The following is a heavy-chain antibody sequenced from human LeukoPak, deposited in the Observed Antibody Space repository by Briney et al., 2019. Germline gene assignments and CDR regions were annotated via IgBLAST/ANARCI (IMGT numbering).Heavy chain of an antibody. CDR2: IYYSGST. J-gene: IGHJ3*02. CDR3: ARDRGRPDYSIEAFDI. Sequence: PSETLSLTCTVSGGSISSYYWSWIRQPPGKGLEWIGYIYYSGSTNYNPSLKSRVTISVDTSKNQFSLKLSSVTAADTAVYYCARDRGRPDYSIEAFDIWGQGTMVTVSS. CDR1: GGSISSYY. D-gene: IGHD3-16*01. V-gene: IGHV4-59*01.